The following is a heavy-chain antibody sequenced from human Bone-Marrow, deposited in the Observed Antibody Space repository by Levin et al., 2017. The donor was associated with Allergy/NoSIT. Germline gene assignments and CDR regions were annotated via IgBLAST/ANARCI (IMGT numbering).Heavy chain of an antibody. J-gene: IGHJ4*02. CDR2: IYYSGST. Sequence: GSLRLSCTVSGGSISNYYWSWIRQPPGKGLEWIGYIYYSGSTNYNPSLKSRVIISVDTSKNLFSLKLSSVTATDTALYYCARASSGSPRSNFDSWGQGTLVTVSS. CDR1: GGSISNYY. CDR3: ARASSGSPRSNFDS. D-gene: IGHD3-10*01. V-gene: IGHV4-59*01.